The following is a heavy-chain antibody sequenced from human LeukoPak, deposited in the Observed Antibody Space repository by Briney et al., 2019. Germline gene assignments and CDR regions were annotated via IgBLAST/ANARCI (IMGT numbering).Heavy chain of an antibody. CDR1: GFTFSSYG. CDR3: GRKHMMTLGGVHWFAP. V-gene: IGHV3-33*01. D-gene: IGHD3-16*01. J-gene: IGHJ5*02. Sequence: PGRSLRLSCAASGFTFSSYGMHWVRQAPGKGLEWVAVIWYDGSKKYYADSVEGRFTISRDDSENTLYLEMNSLRVEDTAVYFFGRKHMMTLGGVHWFAPWGQGPLVTVSS. CDR2: IWYDGSKK.